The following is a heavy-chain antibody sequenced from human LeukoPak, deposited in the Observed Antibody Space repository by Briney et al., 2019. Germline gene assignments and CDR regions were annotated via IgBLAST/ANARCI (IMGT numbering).Heavy chain of an antibody. V-gene: IGHV4-39*07. CDR3: ARRRPAGYYGSGSYDWFDP. CDR1: GGSISSSSYY. CDR2: IYYSGST. J-gene: IGHJ5*02. D-gene: IGHD3-10*01. Sequence: SETLSLTCTVSGGSISSSSYYWGWIRQPPGKGLEWIGSIYYSGSTYYNPSLKSRVTISADTSKNQFSLKLSSVTAADTAVYYCARRRPAGYYGSGSYDWFDPWGQGTLVTVSS.